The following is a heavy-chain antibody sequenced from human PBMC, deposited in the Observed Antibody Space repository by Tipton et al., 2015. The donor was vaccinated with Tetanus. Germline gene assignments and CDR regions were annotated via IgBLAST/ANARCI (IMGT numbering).Heavy chain of an antibody. CDR2: IYTSGST. D-gene: IGHD3-22*01. CDR3: ARGVWRYYDSSGYQDHDAFDI. V-gene: IGHV4-4*07. J-gene: IGHJ3*02. CDR1: GGSISTYY. Sequence: TLSLTCTVSGGSISTYYWSWIRQPAGKGLEWIGRIYTSGSTNYNPSLKRRVTMSVDTSNNQFSLKLSSVTAADTAVYYCARGVWRYYDSSGYQDHDAFDIWGQGTTVTVSS.